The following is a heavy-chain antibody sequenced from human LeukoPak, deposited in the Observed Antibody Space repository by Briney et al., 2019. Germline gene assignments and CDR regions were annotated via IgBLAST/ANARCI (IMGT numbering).Heavy chain of an antibody. D-gene: IGHD5-18*01. J-gene: IGHJ6*02. V-gene: IGHV3-49*04. CDR3: GRGPIYLWLYYGMDV. CDR1: GFTFGDHA. Sequence: GRSLRLSCTGSGFTFGDHAMSWVRQAPGKGLEWVGFIRSKAYGGTTENAASVKGRFSISRDDSNNTAYLQMSSLESGDTAVYFRGRGPIYLWLYYGMDVWGQGTTVTVSS. CDR2: IRSKAYGGTT.